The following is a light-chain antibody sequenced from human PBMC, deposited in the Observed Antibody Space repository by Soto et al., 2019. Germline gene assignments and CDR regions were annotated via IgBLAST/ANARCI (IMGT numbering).Light chain of an antibody. J-gene: IGLJ2*01. CDR1: TSNIEKFY. CDR3: AAWDDSLRGLV. Sequence: QAVVTQPPSASATPGQRVTISCSGSTSNIEKFYVYWYQQLPGTAPKLLVYRDNQRPSGVPDRFSGSKSGTSASLAISGLRSDDEADYYCAAWDDSLRGLVFGGGTKVTVL. CDR2: RDN. V-gene: IGLV1-47*01.